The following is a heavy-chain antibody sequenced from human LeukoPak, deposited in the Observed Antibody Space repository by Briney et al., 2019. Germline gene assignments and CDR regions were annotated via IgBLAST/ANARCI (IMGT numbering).Heavy chain of an antibody. J-gene: IGHJ4*02. V-gene: IGHV1-46*01. CDR1: GYTFTAYY. CDR3: ARDRRYNDYDYCFDS. Sequence: GASVTVSFKASGYTFTAYYMDWVGQAPGHGREGMGIINPSAGSTTYAQKFQGRVAMTSDTSTSTVYMELSSLRSEDTAVYYCARDRRYNDYDYCFDSWGQGTLVTVSS. CDR2: INPSAGST. D-gene: IGHD5-12*01.